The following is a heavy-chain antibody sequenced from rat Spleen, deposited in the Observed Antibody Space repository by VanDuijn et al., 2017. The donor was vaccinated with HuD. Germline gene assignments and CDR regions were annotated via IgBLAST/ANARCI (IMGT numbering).Heavy chain of an antibody. CDR3: ATQSIIRVPLFDY. Sequence: EVQLVESGGGLVQPGRSLKLSCAASGFTFSNYGMAWVRQAPTKGLEWVATIFYDGNRAYYRDSVKGRFTVSRDNAKSTLYLQMDSLRSEDTATYYCATQSIIRVPLFDYWGQGVMVTVSS. J-gene: IGHJ2*01. CDR1: GFTFSNYG. V-gene: IGHV5-29*01. CDR2: IFYDGNRA. D-gene: IGHD4-3*01.